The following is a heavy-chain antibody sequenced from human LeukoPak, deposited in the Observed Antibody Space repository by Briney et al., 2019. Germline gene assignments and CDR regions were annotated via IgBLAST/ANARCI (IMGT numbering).Heavy chain of an antibody. CDR2: IYSGGGT. D-gene: IGHD6-13*01. CDR1: GFTVGSNY. Sequence: GGSLRLSCAASGFTVGSNYMNWVRQAPGKGLEWVSVIYSGGGTYYADSVKGRFTISRDNSKNTLYLQMNSLRAEDTAMYYCASLTGYSSSWYEFDCWGQGTLVTVSS. V-gene: IGHV3-53*01. J-gene: IGHJ5*01. CDR3: ASLTGYSSSWYEFDC.